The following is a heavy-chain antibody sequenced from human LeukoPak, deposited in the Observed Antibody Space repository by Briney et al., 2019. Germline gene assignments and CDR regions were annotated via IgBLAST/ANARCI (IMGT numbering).Heavy chain of an antibody. CDR3: ASLTYYYDSSGYWVKSTNFEY. J-gene: IGHJ4*02. V-gene: IGHV1-24*01. CDR1: GYNLNELS. D-gene: IGHD3-22*01. CDR2: FDPEDGET. Sequence: ASVKVSCKVSGYNLNELSMHWVRQAPGKGLEWMGGFDPEDGETIYAQKFQGRVTMTEDTSTDTVYMELSSLRSEDTAVYYCASLTYYYDSSGYWVKSTNFEYWGQGTLVTVSS.